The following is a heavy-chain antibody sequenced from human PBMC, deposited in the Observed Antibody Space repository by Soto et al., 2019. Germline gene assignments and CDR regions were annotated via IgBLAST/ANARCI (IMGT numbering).Heavy chain of an antibody. CDR1: GYTLTELS. CDR2: FDPEDGET. V-gene: IGHV1-24*01. D-gene: IGHD2-21*02. J-gene: IGHJ4*02. CDR3: ATHYCGGDCYSAYFDY. Sequence: ASVKVSCKVSGYTLTELSMHWVRQAPGKGLEWMGGFDPEDGETIYAQKFQGRVTMTTDTSTSTAYMELRSLRSDDTAVYYCATHYCGGDCYSAYFDYWGQGTLVTVSS.